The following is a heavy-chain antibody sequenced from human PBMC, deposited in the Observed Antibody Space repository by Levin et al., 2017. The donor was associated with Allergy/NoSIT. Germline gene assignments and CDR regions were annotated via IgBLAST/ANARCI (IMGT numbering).Heavy chain of an antibody. CDR2: IRSKAYGGTT. CDR1: GFTFGDYA. D-gene: IGHD3-3*01. V-gene: IGHV3-49*04. CDR3: TRDEEHSYYDFWSGYYPSRLHHDAFDI. Sequence: QTGGSLRLSCTASGFTFGDYAMSWVRQAPGKGLEWVGFIRSKAYGGTTEYAASVKGRFTISRDDSKSIAYLQMNSLKTEDTAVYYCTRDEEHSYYDFWSGYYPSRLHHDAFDIWGQGTMVTVSS. J-gene: IGHJ3*02.